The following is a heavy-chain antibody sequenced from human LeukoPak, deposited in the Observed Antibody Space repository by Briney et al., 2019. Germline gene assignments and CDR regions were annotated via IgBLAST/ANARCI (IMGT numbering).Heavy chain of an antibody. CDR2: INPNSGGT. V-gene: IGHV1-2*06. Sequence: RASVKVSCKASGYTFTVYYMHWVRQAPGQGLEWMGRINPNSGGTNYAQKLQGRVTMTTDTSTSTAYMELRSLRSDDTAVYYCARDSGQWELLLNYFDYWGQGTLVTVSS. J-gene: IGHJ4*02. CDR3: ARDSGQWELLLNYFDY. CDR1: GYTFTVYY. D-gene: IGHD1-26*01.